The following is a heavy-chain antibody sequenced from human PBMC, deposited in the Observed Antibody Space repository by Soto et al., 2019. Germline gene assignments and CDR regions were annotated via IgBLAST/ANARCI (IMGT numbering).Heavy chain of an antibody. CDR2: ISGSGEST. J-gene: IGHJ4*02. CDR1: GFTFSSYA. V-gene: IGHV3-23*01. D-gene: IGHD3-22*01. CDR3: AKYSSYWDEDY. Sequence: EVQLLESGGGLVQPGGSLRLSCAASGFTFSSYAMTWVRQAPGEGLQWVSSISGSGESTFHADSVKGRFTISRDNSKNTLTLQMNSLRAEETAIYYCAKYSSYWDEDYWGQGTLVTVSS.